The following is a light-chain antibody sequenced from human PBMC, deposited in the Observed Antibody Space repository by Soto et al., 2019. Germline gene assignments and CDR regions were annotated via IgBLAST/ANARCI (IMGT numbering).Light chain of an antibody. CDR3: QQYDSYPRT. J-gene: IGKJ1*01. CDR2: AAS. V-gene: IGKV1-8*01. CDR1: QGISSY. Sequence: AIRMTQSPSSLSASTGDRVTITCRASQGISSYLASYQQKPGKDPKLLIYAASTLQSGVPSRFSGSGSGTDFTLTISCLQSEDFATYYCQQYDSYPRTFGQGTKVEIK.